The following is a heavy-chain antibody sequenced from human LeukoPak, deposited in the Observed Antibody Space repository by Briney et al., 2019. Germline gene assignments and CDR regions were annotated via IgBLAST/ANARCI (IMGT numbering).Heavy chain of an antibody. CDR1: GFTFSSYA. CDR3: AKLAGIVVVPAAYGGDYFDY. D-gene: IGHD2-2*01. J-gene: IGHJ4*02. CDR2: ISGSGGST. V-gene: IGHV3-23*01. Sequence: GGSLRLSCAASGFTFSSYAMSWVRQAPGKGLEWVSAISGSGGSTYYADSVKGRFTISRDNSKNTLYLQMNSLRAEDTAVYYCAKLAGIVVVPAAYGGDYFDYWGQGTLVTVSS.